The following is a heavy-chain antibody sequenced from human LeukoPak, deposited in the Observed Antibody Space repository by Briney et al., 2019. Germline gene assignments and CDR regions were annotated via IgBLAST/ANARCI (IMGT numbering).Heavy chain of an antibody. CDR3: AKRGVVIRVILVGFHKEAYYFDS. CDR2: ISDSGGRT. CDR1: GITLSNYG. V-gene: IGHV3-23*01. Sequence: GGSLRLSCAVSGITLSNYGMSWVRQAPGKGLEWVAGISDSGGRTNYADSVKGRFTISRDNPKNTLYLQMSSLRAEDTAVYFCAKRGVVIRVILVGFHKEAYYFDSWGQGALVTVSS. J-gene: IGHJ4*02. D-gene: IGHD3-22*01.